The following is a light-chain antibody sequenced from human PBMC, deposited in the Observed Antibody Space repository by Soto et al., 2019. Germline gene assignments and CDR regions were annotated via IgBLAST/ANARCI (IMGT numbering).Light chain of an antibody. CDR2: AVS. Sequence: EIMMTQSPGTLSASPGERATLSCRASQSVSSNLAWYQQKPGQAPRLLIYAVSTRATGIPARFSGSGSGTEFTLTLSSLQSEDFAVYYCQQYNKWPRTFGQGTKVEIK. V-gene: IGKV3-15*01. J-gene: IGKJ1*01. CDR3: QQYNKWPRT. CDR1: QSVSSN.